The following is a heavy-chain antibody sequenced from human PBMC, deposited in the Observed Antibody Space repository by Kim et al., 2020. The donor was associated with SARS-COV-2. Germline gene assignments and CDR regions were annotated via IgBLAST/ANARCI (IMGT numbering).Heavy chain of an antibody. CDR1: GGSISSYY. D-gene: IGHD6-13*01. CDR3: ARTPLKSSSWRQPYYFDY. CDR2: IYYSGST. J-gene: IGHJ4*02. Sequence: SETLSLTCTVSGGSISSYYWSWIRQPPGKGLEWIGYIYYSGSTNYNPSLKSRVTISVDTSKNQFSLKLSSVTAADTAVYYCARTPLKSSSWRQPYYFDYWGQGTLVTVSS. V-gene: IGHV4-59*08.